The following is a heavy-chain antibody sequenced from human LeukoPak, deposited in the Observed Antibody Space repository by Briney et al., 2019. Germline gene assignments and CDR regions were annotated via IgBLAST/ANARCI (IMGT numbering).Heavy chain of an antibody. V-gene: IGHV4-30-4*08. CDR2: IYYSGST. D-gene: IGHD4-17*01. Sequence: KPSETLSLTCNVSGASVSSGSYYWSWIRQPPGKELEWIGYIYYSGSTYYNPSLKSRVTISVDTSKNQFSLKLSSVTAADTAVYYCARGGDYAAVYFDYWGQGTLVTVSS. J-gene: IGHJ4*02. CDR3: ARGGDYAAVYFDY. CDR1: GASVSSGSYY.